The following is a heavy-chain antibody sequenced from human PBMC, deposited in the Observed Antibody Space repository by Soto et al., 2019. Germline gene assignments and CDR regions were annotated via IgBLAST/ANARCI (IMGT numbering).Heavy chain of an antibody. CDR1: GGSISSGGYY. D-gene: IGHD1-7*01. CDR2: IYYSGST. CDR3: ARKIRELQRGYFDY. J-gene: IGHJ4*02. Sequence: PSETLSLTCTVSGGSISSGGYYWSWIRQHPGKGLEWIGYIYYSGSTYYNPSLKSRVTISVDTSKNQFSLKLSSVTAADTAVYYCARKIRELQRGYFDYWGQGTLVTVYS. V-gene: IGHV4-31*03.